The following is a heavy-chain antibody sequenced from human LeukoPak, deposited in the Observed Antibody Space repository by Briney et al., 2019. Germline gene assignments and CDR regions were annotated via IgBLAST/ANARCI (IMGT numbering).Heavy chain of an antibody. V-gene: IGHV1-8*01. Sequence: GASVKVSCKASGYTFTSHDINWVRQATGQGLEWMGWMNPNSGNTGYAQKFQGRVTITRNTSISTAYMELSSLRSEDTAVDYCSASAAYCSYGGYYYYYMDVWGKGTTVTVSS. CDR1: GYTFTSHD. J-gene: IGHJ6*03. CDR3: SASAAYCSYGGYYYYYMDV. CDR2: MNPNSGNT. D-gene: IGHD4-23*01.